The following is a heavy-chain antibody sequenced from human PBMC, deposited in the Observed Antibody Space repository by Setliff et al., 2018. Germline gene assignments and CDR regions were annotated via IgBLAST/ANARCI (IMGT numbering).Heavy chain of an antibody. J-gene: IGHJ4*02. CDR1: GASISDYY. D-gene: IGHD2-15*01. V-gene: IGHV4-4*07. CDR3: VRDRTAYSYGLDV. CDR2: VSASGST. Sequence: ASETLSLTCTVSGASISDYYWTWIRQPAGKELEWIGRVSASGSTTYNPSLKSRVTMSVDTSRNQFALNLRSVTAADTAVYYCVRDRTAYSYGLDVWGQGTLVTVSS.